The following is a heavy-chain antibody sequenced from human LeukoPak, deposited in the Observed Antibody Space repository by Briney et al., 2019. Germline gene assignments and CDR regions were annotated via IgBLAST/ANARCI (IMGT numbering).Heavy chain of an antibody. J-gene: IGHJ4*02. Sequence: GGSLRLSCAASRFTFRNYGMHWVRQAPGKGLEWLTLISYDGSNQFYADSVKGRFTISRDNSKGTLYLQMDGLRPEDTAVYFCAKEYHLNGATFPGHWGQGTLVTVSS. CDR1: RFTFRNYG. D-gene: IGHD1-14*01. CDR3: AKEYHLNGATFPGH. V-gene: IGHV3-30*18. CDR2: ISYDGSNQ.